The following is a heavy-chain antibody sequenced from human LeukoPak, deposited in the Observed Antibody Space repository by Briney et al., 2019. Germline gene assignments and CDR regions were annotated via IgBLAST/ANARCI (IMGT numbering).Heavy chain of an antibody. CDR1: GFTFSSYG. CDR3: AKGSVLLVRGAIWGLGRGPFDY. D-gene: IGHD3-10*01. J-gene: IGHJ4*02. CDR2: ISYDGSNK. Sequence: GGSLRLSCAASGFTFSSYGMHWVRQAPGKGLEWVAVISYDGSNKYYADSVKGRFTTSRDNSKNTLYLQMNSLRAEDTAVYYCAKGSVLLVRGAIWGLGRGPFDYWGQGTLVTVSS. V-gene: IGHV3-30*18.